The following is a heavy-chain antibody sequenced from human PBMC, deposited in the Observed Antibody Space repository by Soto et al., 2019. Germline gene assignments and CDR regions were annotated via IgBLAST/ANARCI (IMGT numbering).Heavy chain of an antibody. CDR1: GASISSAFW. V-gene: IGHV4-4*02. Sequence: SSETLSLTCAVSGASISSAFWWTWVRQAPGKGLEWIGEIYHVGSTKYNPSLKSRVTISVDTSKNQFSLKLSSVTAADTAVYYCARVKQQLVMAYYYYGMDVWGQGTTVTVSS. CDR2: IYHVGST. J-gene: IGHJ6*02. D-gene: IGHD6-13*01. CDR3: ARVKQQLVMAYYYYGMDV.